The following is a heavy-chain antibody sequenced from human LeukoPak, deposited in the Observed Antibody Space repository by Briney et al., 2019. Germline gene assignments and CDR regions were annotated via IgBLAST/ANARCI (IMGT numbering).Heavy chain of an antibody. CDR2: IIPIFGTA. Sequence: GASVKVSCKASGGTFNSYAISWVRQAPGQGLEWMGGIIPIFGTANYAQKFQGRVTITADESTSTAYMELSSLRSEDTAVYYCARDVRIAKNWFDPWGQGTLATVSS. D-gene: IGHD2-15*01. V-gene: IGHV1-69*13. CDR3: ARDVRIAKNWFDP. J-gene: IGHJ5*02. CDR1: GGTFNSYA.